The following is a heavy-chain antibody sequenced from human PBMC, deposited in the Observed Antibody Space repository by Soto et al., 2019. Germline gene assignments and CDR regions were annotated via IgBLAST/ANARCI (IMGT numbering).Heavy chain of an antibody. CDR1: GFTFSSYA. J-gene: IGHJ4*02. V-gene: IGHV3-23*01. CDR2: ISDGGGGT. Sequence: GGSLRLSCAASGFTFSSYAISWVRQAPGKGLEWVSLISDGGGGTYYADSVKGRFTISRHNAKNTLYLQMNSLRAEDTAVFYCAKHLSNGSPDYWGQGTLVTVSS. D-gene: IGHD2-8*01. CDR3: AKHLSNGSPDY.